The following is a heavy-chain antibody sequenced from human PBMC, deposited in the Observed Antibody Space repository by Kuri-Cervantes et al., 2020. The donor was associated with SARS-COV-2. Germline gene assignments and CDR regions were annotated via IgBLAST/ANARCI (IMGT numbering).Heavy chain of an antibody. J-gene: IGHJ4*02. CDR2: FGTGGDT. V-gene: IGHV3-47*02. CDR3: AREGLSEVELLDY. D-gene: IGHD1-26*01. Sequence: GESLKISCAASGFAFSSYVLHWVRRAPGKGPEWVSAFGTGGDTYYADSVMGRFTISRDNAKKSLYLQMNSLIAEDMAVYYCAREGLSEVELLDYWGQGTLVTVSS. CDR1: GFAFSSYV.